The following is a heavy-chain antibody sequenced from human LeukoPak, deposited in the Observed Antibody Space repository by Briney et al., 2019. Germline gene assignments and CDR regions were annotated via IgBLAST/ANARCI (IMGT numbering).Heavy chain of an antibody. V-gene: IGHV3-73*01. J-gene: IGHJ4*02. CDR1: GFTFSGSA. CDR2: IRSKANNYAT. D-gene: IGHD3-9*01. Sequence: PGGSLRLSWSASGFTFSGSAMHWLRQASGRGLDWVGRIRSKANNYATTYGASVKGRFTISRDDSKNTAYLQMNSLKTEDTAVYYCSRLGHDTLTGPIDDWGQGTLVTVSS. CDR3: SRLGHDTLTGPIDD.